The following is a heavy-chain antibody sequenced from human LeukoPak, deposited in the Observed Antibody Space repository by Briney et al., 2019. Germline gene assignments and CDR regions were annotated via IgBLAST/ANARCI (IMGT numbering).Heavy chain of an antibody. D-gene: IGHD3-10*01. V-gene: IGHV3-7*03. Sequence: PGGSLRLSCTASGFTFKNYRMTWVRQAPGKGLEWVANIKQDGSEKYYVDSVKGRFTISRDNAKNSLYLQMNSLRAEDTAVYYCARDGSLYGLGNIWGQGTLVTVSS. CDR1: GFTFKNYR. CDR3: ARDGSLYGLGNI. J-gene: IGHJ4*02. CDR2: IKQDGSEK.